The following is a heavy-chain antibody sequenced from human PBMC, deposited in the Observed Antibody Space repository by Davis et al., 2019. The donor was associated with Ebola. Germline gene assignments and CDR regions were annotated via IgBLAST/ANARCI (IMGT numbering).Heavy chain of an antibody. CDR3: AASAGTVGKFDF. CDR2: VNPNSGNT. V-gene: IGHV1-8*01. Sequence: AASVKVSCKASGYTFTSYDINWVRQATGQGLEWMGWVNPNSGNTGYAQKFQGRVTMTRDMSTTTAYMELSSLRFEDTAVYYCAASAGTVGKFDFWGQGTLVTVSS. J-gene: IGHJ4*02. CDR1: GYTFTSYD. D-gene: IGHD1-14*01.